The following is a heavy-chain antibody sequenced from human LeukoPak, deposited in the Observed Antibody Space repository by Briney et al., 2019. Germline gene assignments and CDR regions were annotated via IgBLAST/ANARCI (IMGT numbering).Heavy chain of an antibody. Sequence: SGGSLRLSCGASGFIVSSNYMSWVRQAPGKGLEWVSVIYSGGSTYYADSVKGRFTISRDNSKNTLYLQMNSLGAEDTALYYCARGGMVRGVIHYYYYMDVWGKGTTVTVSS. CDR1: GFIVSSNY. V-gene: IGHV3-53*01. CDR2: IYSGGST. D-gene: IGHD3-10*01. J-gene: IGHJ6*03. CDR3: ARGGMVRGVIHYYYYMDV.